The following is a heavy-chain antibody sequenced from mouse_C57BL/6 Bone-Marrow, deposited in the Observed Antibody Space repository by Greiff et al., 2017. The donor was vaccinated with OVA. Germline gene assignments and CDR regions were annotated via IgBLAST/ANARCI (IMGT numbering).Heavy chain of an antibody. CDR2: IRSKSNNYAT. V-gene: IGHV10-1*01. J-gene: IGHJ4*01. Sequence: EVKLMESGGGLVQPKGSLKLSCAASGFSFNTYAMNWVRQAPGKGLEWVARIRSKSNNYATYYADSVKDRFTISRDDSESMLYLQMNNLKTEDTAMYYCVRHNSPYYYGSSYIYAMDYWGQGTSVTVSS. CDR1: GFSFNTYA. CDR3: VRHNSPYYYGSSYIYAMDY. D-gene: IGHD1-1*01.